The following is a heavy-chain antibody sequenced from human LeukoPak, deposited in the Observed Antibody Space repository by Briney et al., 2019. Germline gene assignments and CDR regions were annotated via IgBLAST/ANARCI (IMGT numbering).Heavy chain of an antibody. Sequence: SETLSLTCTVSGGSISSSSYYWGWIRQPPGKGLEWIGSIFYRGSTYYNPALMSRVTISVDTSKNLFSLKLRSVSATDTAVYYCARHGSSSPGSFQHWGQGTLVTVSS. CDR1: GGSISSSSYY. D-gene: IGHD6-13*01. V-gene: IGHV4-39*07. J-gene: IGHJ1*01. CDR2: IFYRGST. CDR3: ARHGSSSPGSFQH.